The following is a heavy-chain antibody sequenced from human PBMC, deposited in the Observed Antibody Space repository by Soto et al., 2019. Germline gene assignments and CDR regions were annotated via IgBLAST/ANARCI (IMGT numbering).Heavy chain of an antibody. Sequence: GVCLRLSCAASVFPFSSYWMHWVRQAPGKGLVWVSRINSDGSSTSYADSVKGRFTISRDNAKNTLYLQMNSLRAEDTAVYYCVVQSRGPGVGYWGQGTLVTVSS. CDR1: VFPFSSYW. V-gene: IGHV3-74*01. CDR3: VVQSRGPGVGY. D-gene: IGHD6-6*01. J-gene: IGHJ4*02. CDR2: INSDGSST.